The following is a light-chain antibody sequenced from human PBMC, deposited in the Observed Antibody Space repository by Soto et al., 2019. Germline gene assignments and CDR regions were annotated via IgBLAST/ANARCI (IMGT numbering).Light chain of an antibody. J-gene: IGKJ5*01. CDR2: GAS. Sequence: DIVLTQSPGTLSLSPGERATHSCRASQSVTSTYLTWFQQKPGQAPRLLIYGASSRATGIPDRFSGSGSGADFTLTISRLEPEDFAVYYCQLYDISTITFGQGTRLEIK. V-gene: IGKV3-20*01. CDR1: QSVTSTY. CDR3: QLYDISTIT.